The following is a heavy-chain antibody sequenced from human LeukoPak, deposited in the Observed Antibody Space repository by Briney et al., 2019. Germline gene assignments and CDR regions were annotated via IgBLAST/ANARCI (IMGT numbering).Heavy chain of an antibody. Sequence: GGSLRLSCAASGFAFRTYAMTWVRQAPARGLEWVAAISGRGDSTYYADSAEGRFTISRDNPKNTLYLQINSLRAEDTALYYCARADKDGYGFFGFDYWGQGTLVTVSS. CDR2: ISGRGDST. D-gene: IGHD5-18*01. CDR3: ARADKDGYGFFGFDY. J-gene: IGHJ4*02. CDR1: GFAFRTYA. V-gene: IGHV3-23*01.